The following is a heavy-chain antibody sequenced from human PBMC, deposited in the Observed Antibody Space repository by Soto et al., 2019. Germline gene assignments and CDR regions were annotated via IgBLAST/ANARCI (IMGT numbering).Heavy chain of an antibody. V-gene: IGHV1-3*01. CDR1: GYTFIDSA. Sequence: ASVKVSCKASGYTFIDSAMNWLRQAPGQRHERMGWINADNGNTRYSQKFQGRVTITRDTSASTVYMELSSLKFEDTAVYYCARAGSRFGELNWFDPWGQGTLVTVSS. D-gene: IGHD3-10*01. CDR2: INADNGNT. J-gene: IGHJ5*02. CDR3: ARAGSRFGELNWFDP.